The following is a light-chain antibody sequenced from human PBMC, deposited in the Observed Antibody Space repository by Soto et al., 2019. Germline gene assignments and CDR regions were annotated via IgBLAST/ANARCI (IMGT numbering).Light chain of an antibody. J-gene: IGLJ1*01. Sequence: QSVLTQPPSVSGAPGQRVTLSCTGSSSNIGAGYHVHWYQHLPGTAPKLLISDNTNRPSGVPDRFSGSKSGTSASLAITGLQADDEADYYCQSYNTSLRDYVFGTGTKLTVL. CDR2: DNT. CDR3: QSYNTSLRDYV. CDR1: SSNIGAGYH. V-gene: IGLV1-40*01.